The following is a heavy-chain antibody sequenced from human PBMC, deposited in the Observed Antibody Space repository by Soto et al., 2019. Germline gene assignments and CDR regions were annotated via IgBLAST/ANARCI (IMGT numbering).Heavy chain of an antibody. V-gene: IGHV3-74*03. D-gene: IGHD3-3*01. J-gene: IGHJ4*02. CDR3: GPLGNFGVVMGH. Sequence: PGGSLRLSCAASGITFTTYWMHWFRQAPGKGLVWVSRISRVRIGTTYAESVKGRFTIARDNTKNTLYLQMNSLRVEDTAVHYCGPLGNFGVVMGHWGQGTLVTVSS. CDR2: ISRVRIGT. CDR1: GITFTTYW.